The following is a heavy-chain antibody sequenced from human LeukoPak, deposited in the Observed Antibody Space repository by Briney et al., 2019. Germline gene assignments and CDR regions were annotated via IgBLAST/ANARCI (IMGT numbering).Heavy chain of an antibody. CDR1: GDSVSSNSAA. J-gene: IGHJ6*03. CDR2: TYYRSKWYN. V-gene: IGHV6-1*01. CDR3: ARVTCGGDCRAHYYYYYMDV. D-gene: IGHD2-21*02. Sequence: SQTLSLTCAISGDSVSSNSAAWNWIRQSPSRGLEWLGRTYYRSKWYNDYAVSVKSRITINPDTSKNQFSLQLNSVTPEDTAVYYCARVTCGGDCRAHYYYYYMDVWGKGTTVTISS.